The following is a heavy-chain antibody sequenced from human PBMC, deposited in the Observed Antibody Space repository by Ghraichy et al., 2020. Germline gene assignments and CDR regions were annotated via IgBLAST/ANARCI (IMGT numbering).Heavy chain of an antibody. Sequence: SCAASGFNFRSYAMSWVRQAPGKGLEWVTGFGGDPRITYYADSVKGRFTISRDNSRNTLYLQMNGLRVEDTALYYCAKEGQIGVAGFDCWGQGTLVTVSS. CDR3: AKEGQIGVAGFDC. CDR2: FGGDPRIT. V-gene: IGHV3-23*01. D-gene: IGHD6-19*01. CDR1: GFNFRSYA. J-gene: IGHJ4*02.